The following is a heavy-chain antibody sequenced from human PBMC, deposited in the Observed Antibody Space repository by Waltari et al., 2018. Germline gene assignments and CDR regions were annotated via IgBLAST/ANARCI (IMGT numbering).Heavy chain of an antibody. J-gene: IGHJ4*02. CDR1: GGSFSGYY. D-gene: IGHD2-8*01. CDR3: ARGLRRLMVYAIPYFDY. Sequence: QVQLQQWGAGLLKPSETLSLTCAVYGGSFSGYYWSWIRQPPGKGLEWIGEINHSGSTNYNPSLKSRVNISVDTSKNQFSLKLSSVTAADTAVYYCARGLRRLMVYAIPYFDYWGQGTLVTVSS. CDR2: INHSGST. V-gene: IGHV4-34*01.